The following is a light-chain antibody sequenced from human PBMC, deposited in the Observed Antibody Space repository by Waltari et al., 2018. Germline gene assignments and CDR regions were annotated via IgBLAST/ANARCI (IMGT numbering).Light chain of an antibody. Sequence: DIQMTQSPSSLSASVGDTVTITCRASQSISSWLDWYQQKPGKAPKLLIYKASNLQSGFPSRFSGSGSGTEFTLTISSLQPEDFATYYCLQYSSSPWTFGQGTKVEIK. J-gene: IGKJ1*01. CDR3: LQYSSSPWT. V-gene: IGKV1-12*01. CDR2: KAS. CDR1: QSISSW.